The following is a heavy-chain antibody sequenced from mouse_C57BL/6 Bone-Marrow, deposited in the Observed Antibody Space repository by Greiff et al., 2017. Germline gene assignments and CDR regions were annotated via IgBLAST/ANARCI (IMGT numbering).Heavy chain of an antibody. CDR2: ISSGGSYT. D-gene: IGHD2-3*01. CDR1: GFTFSSYG. J-gene: IGHJ2*01. V-gene: IGHV5-6*01. Sequence: EVQVVESGGDLVKPGGSLKLSCAASGFTFSSYGMSWVRQTPDQRLEWVATISSGGSYTYYPDSVQGRFTISRDTAKNTLYLQMSSLKSEDTAMYYCARQAYDEYFDYWGQGTTLTVSS. CDR3: ARQAYDEYFDY.